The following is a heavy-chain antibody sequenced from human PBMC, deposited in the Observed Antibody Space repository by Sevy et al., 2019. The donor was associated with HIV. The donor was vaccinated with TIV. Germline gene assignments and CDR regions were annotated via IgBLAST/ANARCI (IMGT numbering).Heavy chain of an antibody. CDR1: GYTFTSYD. CDR3: ARGVTPYYYDSSGYVY. J-gene: IGHJ4*02. CDR2: MNPNSGNT. D-gene: IGHD3-22*01. V-gene: IGHV1-8*01. Sequence: ASVKVSCKASGYTFTSYDINWVRQATGRGLEWMGWMNPNSGNTGYAQKFQGRVTMTRNTSISTAYMELSSLRSEDTAVYYCARGVTPYYYDSSGYVYWGQGTLVTVSS.